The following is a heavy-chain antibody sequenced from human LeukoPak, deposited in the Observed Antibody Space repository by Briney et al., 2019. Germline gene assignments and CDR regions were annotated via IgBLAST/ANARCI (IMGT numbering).Heavy chain of an antibody. D-gene: IGHD6-6*01. CDR1: GFTFSSYT. V-gene: IGHV3-21*01. Sequence: GGSLRLSCAASGFTFSSYTMNWVRQAPGKGLEGVSSITSSSSYIYYADSVKGRFTISRDNAKKSLYLQMKSLRGEDTGVYYCARDGDSSSSGHSYFYMDVWGKGTTVTVSS. J-gene: IGHJ6*03. CDR2: ITSSSSYI. CDR3: ARDGDSSSSGHSYFYMDV.